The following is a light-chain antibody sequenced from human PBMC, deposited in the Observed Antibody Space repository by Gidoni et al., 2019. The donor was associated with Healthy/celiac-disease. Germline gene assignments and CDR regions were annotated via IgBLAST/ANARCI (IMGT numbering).Light chain of an antibody. CDR3: AAWDDSLNGLYV. Sequence: QSVLTQPPSASGTPGQRVTISCSGSSSNIGSNTVNWYQQLPGTASKLLIYSNNQRPSGVPDRFSGSKSGTSASLAISGLQSEDEADYYCAAWDDSLNGLYVFGTGTKVTVL. J-gene: IGLJ1*01. CDR1: SSNIGSNT. V-gene: IGLV1-44*01. CDR2: SNN.